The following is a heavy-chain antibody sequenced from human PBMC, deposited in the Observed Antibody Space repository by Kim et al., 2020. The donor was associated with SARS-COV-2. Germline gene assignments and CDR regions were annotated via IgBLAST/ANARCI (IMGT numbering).Heavy chain of an antibody. CDR2: ISWNSGSI. V-gene: IGHV3-9*01. Sequence: GGSLRLSCAASGFTFDDYAMHWVRQAPGKGLEWVSGISWNSGSIGYADSVKGRFTISRDNAKNSLYLQMNSLRAEDTALYYCAKDINPMVRARAFDIWGQGTMVTVSS. J-gene: IGHJ3*02. CDR1: GFTFDDYA. D-gene: IGHD3-10*01. CDR3: AKDINPMVRARAFDI.